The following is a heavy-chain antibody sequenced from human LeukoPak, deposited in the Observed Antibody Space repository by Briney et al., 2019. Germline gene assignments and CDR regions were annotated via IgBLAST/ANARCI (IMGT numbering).Heavy chain of an antibody. V-gene: IGHV3-30*02. D-gene: IGHD2-2*02. J-gene: IGHJ4*02. CDR2: IRYDGSNK. Sequence: PGGSLRLSCAASGFTFSSYGMHWVRQAPGKGLEWVAFIRYDGSNKYYADSVKGRFNISRDNSKNTLYLQMNSLRAEDTAVYYCAKDQIVVPAAIDYWGQGTLVTVSS. CDR1: GFTFSSYG. CDR3: AKDQIVVPAAIDY.